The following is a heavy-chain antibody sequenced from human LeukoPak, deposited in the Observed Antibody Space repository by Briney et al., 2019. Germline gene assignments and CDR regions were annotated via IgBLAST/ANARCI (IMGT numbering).Heavy chain of an antibody. CDR3: ARDLHYYDTSGHYYYGMDV. D-gene: IGHD3-22*01. J-gene: IGHJ6*02. CDR2: IYHTGST. CDR1: VGSISGGSYS. Sequence: SQTLSLTCAVSVGSISGGSYSWSWIRQPPGRGLEWIGYIYHTGSTYYNPSLKSRVSISVDRSKKQFSLKLSSVTAADTAVYYCARDLHYYDTSGHYYYGMDVWGQGTTVTVSS. V-gene: IGHV4-30-2*01.